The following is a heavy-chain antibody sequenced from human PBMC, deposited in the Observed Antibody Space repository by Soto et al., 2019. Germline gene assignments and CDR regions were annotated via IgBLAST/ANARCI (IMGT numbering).Heavy chain of an antibody. CDR1: GFTFSSYG. J-gene: IGHJ5*01. D-gene: IGHD1-26*01. V-gene: IGHV3-33*01. Sequence: PGGSLRLSCAASGFTFSSYGMHWVRQAPGKGLEWVAVIWYDGSNKYYADSVKGRFTISRDNSKNTLYLQMNSLRAEDTAVYYCARARYIGSYSRWFDSSGQGTLVTVSS. CDR2: IWYDGSNK. CDR3: ARARYIGSYSRWFDS.